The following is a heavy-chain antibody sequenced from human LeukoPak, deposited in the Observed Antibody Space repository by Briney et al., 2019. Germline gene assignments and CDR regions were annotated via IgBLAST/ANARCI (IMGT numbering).Heavy chain of an antibody. D-gene: IGHD2-15*01. V-gene: IGHV3-7*01. Sequence: GGSLRLSCAASGFTFSNAWMSWVRQAPGKGLEWVADIDQHGSEKYYVDSVKGRFTISRDNAKNSVYLQMNSLRAEDTAVYYCTRDNGYCSGGSCYHYYMDVWGKGTTVTVSS. CDR3: TRDNGYCSGGSCYHYYMDV. J-gene: IGHJ6*03. CDR2: IDQHGSEK. CDR1: GFTFSNAW.